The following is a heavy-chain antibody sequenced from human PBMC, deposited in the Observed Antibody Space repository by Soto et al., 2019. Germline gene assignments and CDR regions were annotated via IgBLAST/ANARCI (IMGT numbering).Heavy chain of an antibody. CDR1: GFTFDTYT. CDR3: ARPTIAVAGTGIVDY. J-gene: IGHJ4*02. D-gene: IGHD6-19*01. Sequence: EVQLVESGGGLVKPGGSLRLSCAASGFTFDTYTMNWVRQAPGKGLEWVSSISSSSSSIYYADSVKGRFTISRDNAKNSLYLQMNSLRVEDTAVYYCARPTIAVAGTGIVDYWGQGTLVTVSS. CDR2: ISSSSSSI. V-gene: IGHV3-21*01.